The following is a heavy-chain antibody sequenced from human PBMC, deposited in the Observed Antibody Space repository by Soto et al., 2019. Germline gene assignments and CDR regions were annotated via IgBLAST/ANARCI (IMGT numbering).Heavy chain of an antibody. J-gene: IGHJ3*02. V-gene: IGHV5-10-1*01. CDR1: GYSFTSYW. Sequence: GESLKISCKGSGYSFTSYWISWVRQMPGKGLEWMGRIDPSDSYTNYSPSFQGHVTISADKSINTAYLQWSSLKASDTAMYYCARPTYCSGGSCYPGGYAFDIWGQGTMVTVSS. CDR3: ARPTYCSGGSCYPGGYAFDI. D-gene: IGHD2-15*01. CDR2: IDPSDSYT.